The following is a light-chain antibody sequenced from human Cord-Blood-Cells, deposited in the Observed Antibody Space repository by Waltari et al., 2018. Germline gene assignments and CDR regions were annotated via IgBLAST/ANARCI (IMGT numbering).Light chain of an antibody. CDR2: DVS. CDR1: RRDGGGYHY. Sequence: QSALTQPRSVPTSPGQSVTISSTGTRRDGGGYHYASWYQQHPGKAPKLMIYDVSKRPSGVPDRFSGSKSGNTASLTISGLQAEDEADYYCCSYAGSYTLVFGGGTKLTVL. V-gene: IGLV2-11*01. CDR3: CSYAGSYTLV. J-gene: IGLJ2*01.